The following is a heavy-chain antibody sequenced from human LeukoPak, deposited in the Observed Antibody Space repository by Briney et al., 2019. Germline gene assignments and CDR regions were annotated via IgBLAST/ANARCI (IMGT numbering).Heavy chain of an antibody. Sequence: PSETLSLTCAVYGGFFSGYYWSWIRQPPGKGLEWIGEINHSGSTNYNPSLKSRVTISVDTSKNQFSLKLSSVTAADTAVYYCAREAAAEDYWGQGTLVTVSS. CDR2: INHSGST. CDR3: AREAAAEDY. V-gene: IGHV4-34*01. CDR1: GGFFSGYY. D-gene: IGHD6-13*01. J-gene: IGHJ4*02.